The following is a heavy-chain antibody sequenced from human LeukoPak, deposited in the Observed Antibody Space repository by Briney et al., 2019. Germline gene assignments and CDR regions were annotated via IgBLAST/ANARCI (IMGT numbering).Heavy chain of an antibody. CDR3: AKDRRSSSWLDSSCYYYYGMDV. CDR1: GFTFSSYG. D-gene: IGHD6-13*01. J-gene: IGHJ6*02. Sequence: GESLKISCAASGFTFSSYGMHWVRQAPGKGLEWVAFIRYDGSNKYYADSVKGRFTISRDNSKNTLYLQMNSLRAEDTAVYYCAKDRRSSSWLDSSCYYYYGMDVWGQGTTVTVSS. V-gene: IGHV3-30*02. CDR2: IRYDGSNK.